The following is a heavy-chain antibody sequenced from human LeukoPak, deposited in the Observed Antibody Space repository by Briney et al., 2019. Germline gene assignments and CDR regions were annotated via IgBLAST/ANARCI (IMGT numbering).Heavy chain of an antibody. Sequence: GGSLRLSCAASGFTFSSYSMNWVRQAPGKGLEWVSSISSSSSYIYYADSVKGRFTIPRDNAKNSLYLQMNSLRAEDTAVYYCAIRGSIMAPDFDYWGQGTLVTVSS. J-gene: IGHJ4*02. D-gene: IGHD3-16*01. V-gene: IGHV3-21*01. CDR2: ISSSSSYI. CDR3: AIRGSIMAPDFDY. CDR1: GFTFSSYS.